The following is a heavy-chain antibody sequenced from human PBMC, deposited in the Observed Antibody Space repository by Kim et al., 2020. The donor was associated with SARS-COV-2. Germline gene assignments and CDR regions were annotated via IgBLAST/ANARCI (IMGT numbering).Heavy chain of an antibody. V-gene: IGHV1-18*04. CDR3: ARLGYDYGGNPGSRFDY. CDR1: GYTFTSYG. D-gene: IGHD4-17*01. CDR2: ISAYNGNT. Sequence: ASVKVSCKASGYTFTSYGISWVRQAPGQGLEWMGWISAYNGNTNYAQKLQGRVTMTTDTSTSTAYMELRSLRSDDTAVYYCARLGYDYGGNPGSRFDYWGQGTLVTVSS. J-gene: IGHJ4*02.